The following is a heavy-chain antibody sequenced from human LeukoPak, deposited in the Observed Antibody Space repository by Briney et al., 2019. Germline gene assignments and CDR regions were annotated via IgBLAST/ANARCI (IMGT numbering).Heavy chain of an antibody. Sequence: PSETLSLTCTVSGGSISSYYWNWIRQPPGKGLEWIGSIYYSGSTYYNTSLKSRVTISVDMSKNQFSLRVTSVTAADTAVYYCARGLYSSSLLDYWGQGTLVTVSS. CDR2: IYYSGST. CDR3: ARGLYSSSLLDY. J-gene: IGHJ4*02. D-gene: IGHD6-13*01. CDR1: GGSISSYY. V-gene: IGHV4-39*07.